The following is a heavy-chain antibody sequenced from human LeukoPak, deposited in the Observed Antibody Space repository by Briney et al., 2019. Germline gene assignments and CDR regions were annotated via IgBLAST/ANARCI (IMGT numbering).Heavy chain of an antibody. CDR3: AKVQRYCSGGSCYYWFDP. CDR1: GFTFSSYG. V-gene: IGHV3-23*01. D-gene: IGHD2-15*01. Sequence: PGGSLRLSCAASGFTFSSYGMSWVRQAPGKGLEWVSAISGSGGSTYYADSVKGRFTISRDNSKNTLYLQMNSLRAEDTAVYYCAKVQRYCSGGSCYYWFDPWGQGTLVTVSS. J-gene: IGHJ5*02. CDR2: ISGSGGST.